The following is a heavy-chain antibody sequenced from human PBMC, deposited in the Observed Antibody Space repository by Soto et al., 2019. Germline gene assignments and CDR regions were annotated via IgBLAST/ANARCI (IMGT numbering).Heavy chain of an antibody. Sequence: SETLSLTCAVSGGSISSHYWRCLRLPHGKGLECIGNIYYSGSTNYNPSLKSRVTISVDRSKNQFSLKLSSVTAADTAVYYCARGVGAGKNNSCGTWGQGTLVTVSS. J-gene: IGHJ5*02. CDR2: IYYSGST. D-gene: IGHD3-16*01. CDR1: GGSISSHY. V-gene: IGHV4-59*11. CDR3: ARGVGAGKNNSCGT.